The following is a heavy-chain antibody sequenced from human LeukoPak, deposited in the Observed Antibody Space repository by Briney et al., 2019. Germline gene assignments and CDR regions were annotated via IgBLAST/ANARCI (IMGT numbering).Heavy chain of an antibody. CDR3: ARDGPLNAADYYYMDV. CDR1: GYTFTGYY. Sequence: ASVKVSCKASGYTFTGYYMHWVRQAPGQGLEWMGWINPNSGGTNYAQKFQGRVTMTRDTSISTAYMELSRLRSDDTAVYYCARDGPLNAADYYYMDVWGKGTTVTVSS. CDR2: INPNSGGT. D-gene: IGHD6-25*01. V-gene: IGHV1-2*02. J-gene: IGHJ6*03.